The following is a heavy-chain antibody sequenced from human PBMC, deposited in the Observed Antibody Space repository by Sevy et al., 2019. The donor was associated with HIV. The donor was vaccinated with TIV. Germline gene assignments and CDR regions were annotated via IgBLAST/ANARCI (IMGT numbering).Heavy chain of an antibody. Sequence: SETLSLTCTVSGGSITSLYWNWIRQPPGKGLEWIANIYYNGHINYNPSLKSRVTLSLDTSKNRLSLRLGSVTAAETAMYYCAGENAWGRGYSWGQGTLVTVSS. CDR3: AGENAWGRGYS. J-gene: IGHJ4*02. D-gene: IGHD1-26*01. CDR1: GGSITSLY. V-gene: IGHV4-59*08. CDR2: IYYNGHI.